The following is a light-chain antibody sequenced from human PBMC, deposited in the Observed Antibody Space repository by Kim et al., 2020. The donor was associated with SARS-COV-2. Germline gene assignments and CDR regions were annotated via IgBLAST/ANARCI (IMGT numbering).Light chain of an antibody. CDR2: AAS. CDR3: QQYYSYPPT. J-gene: IGKJ1*01. Sequence: AWTEDKVSITCRASQDISGYLARHQEKPGKAPKLLIYAASTLQSGVPSRFSGSGSGTDFTLTISCLQSEDFATYYCQQYYSYPPTFGQGTKVDIK. CDR1: QDISGY. V-gene: IGKV1-8*01.